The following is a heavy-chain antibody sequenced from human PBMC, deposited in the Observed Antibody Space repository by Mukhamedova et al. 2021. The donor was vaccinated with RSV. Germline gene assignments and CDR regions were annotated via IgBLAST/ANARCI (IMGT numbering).Heavy chain of an antibody. CDR3: ARDPDSSGQPGDY. J-gene: IGHJ4*02. D-gene: IGHD6-19*01. Sequence: KSRVTISRDNSKNTLYLQMNSLRAEDTAVYYCARDPDSSGQPGDYWGQGTLVTVSS. V-gene: IGHV3-30*07.